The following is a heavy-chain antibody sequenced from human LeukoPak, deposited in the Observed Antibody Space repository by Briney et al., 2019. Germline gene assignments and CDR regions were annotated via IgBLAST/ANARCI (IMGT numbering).Heavy chain of an antibody. Sequence: KSGGSLRLSCAASGFTFGSYSMNWVRQAPGKGLEWVSSISSSSSYIYYADSVKGRFTISRDNAKNSLYLQMNSLRAEDTAVYYCARFMTKPRAFDYWGQGTLVTVSS. V-gene: IGHV3-21*01. CDR2: ISSSSSYI. J-gene: IGHJ4*02. CDR1: GFTFGSYS. CDR3: ARFMTKPRAFDY. D-gene: IGHD1-14*01.